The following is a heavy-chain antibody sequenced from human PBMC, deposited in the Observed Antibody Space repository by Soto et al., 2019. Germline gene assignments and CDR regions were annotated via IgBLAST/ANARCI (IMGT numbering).Heavy chain of an antibody. CDR1: GDSVSSNSAA. CDR3: AREVAGRATIYAPNYYYYMDV. Sequence: SQTLSLTCAISGDSVSSNSAAWNWIRQSPSRGLEWLGRTYYRSKWYNDYAVSVKSRITINPDTSKNQFSLQLNSVTPEDTAVYYCAREVAGRATIYAPNYYYYMDVWGKGTTVTVSS. CDR2: TYYRSKWYN. V-gene: IGHV6-1*01. D-gene: IGHD1-26*01. J-gene: IGHJ6*03.